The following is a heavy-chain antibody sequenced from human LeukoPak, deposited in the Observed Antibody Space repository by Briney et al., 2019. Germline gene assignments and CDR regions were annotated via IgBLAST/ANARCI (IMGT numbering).Heavy chain of an antibody. Sequence: GGSLRLSCAASGFTFSNYWMTWVRQAPGKGLEWVANIKQDESEKYYVDSVKGRFTISRDNAKNSLYLQMNSLRAEDTAVYYCARFVVLPAAPGGWFDPWGQGTLVTASS. CDR2: IKQDESEK. CDR3: ARFVVLPAAPGGWFDP. CDR1: GFTFSNYW. J-gene: IGHJ5*02. D-gene: IGHD2-2*01. V-gene: IGHV3-7*01.